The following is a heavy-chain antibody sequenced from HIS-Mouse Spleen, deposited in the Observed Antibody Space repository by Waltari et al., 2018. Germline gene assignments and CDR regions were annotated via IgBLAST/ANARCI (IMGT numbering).Heavy chain of an antibody. CDR2: IYYSGST. J-gene: IGHJ2*01. CDR3: AREIPYSSSWYDWYFYL. V-gene: IGHV4-39*07. D-gene: IGHD6-13*01. Sequence: QLQLQESGPGLVKPSETLSLTGTVSGGSLSRSCYYWAWIRQPPGKGLEWIGSIYYSGSTYYNPSLKSRVTISVDTSKNQFSLKLSSVTAADTAVYYCAREIPYSSSWYDWYFYLWGRGTLVTVSS. CDR1: GGSLSRSCYY.